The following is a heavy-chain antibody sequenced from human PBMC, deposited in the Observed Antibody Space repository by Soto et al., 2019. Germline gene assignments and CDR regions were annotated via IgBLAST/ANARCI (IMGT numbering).Heavy chain of an antibody. J-gene: IGHJ6*02. D-gene: IGHD3-22*01. CDR3: ARGDYYDSSGREYYYYGMDV. CDR1: GGSISRYY. Sequence: SETLSLTCTVSGGSISRYYWSWIRQPPGKGLEWIGYIYYSGSTNYNPSLKSRVTISVDTSKNQFSLKLSSVTAADTAVYYCARGDYYDSSGREYYYYGMDVWGQGTTVTVSS. CDR2: IYYSGST. V-gene: IGHV4-59*01.